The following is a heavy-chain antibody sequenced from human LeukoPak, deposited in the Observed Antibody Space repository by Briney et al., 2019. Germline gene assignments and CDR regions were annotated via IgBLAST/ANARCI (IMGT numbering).Heavy chain of an antibody. Sequence: GGSLRLSCAASGFTFSGYGMNWVRQAPGKGLEWVSGISGSGGSAYYADSVKGRFTISRDNSKNTLYLQMNSLRAEDTAVYYCAKGYSEYYYYYMDVWGKGTTVTISS. CDR2: ISGSGGSA. V-gene: IGHV3-23*01. D-gene: IGHD4-11*01. CDR1: GFTFSGYG. CDR3: AKGYSEYYYYYMDV. J-gene: IGHJ6*03.